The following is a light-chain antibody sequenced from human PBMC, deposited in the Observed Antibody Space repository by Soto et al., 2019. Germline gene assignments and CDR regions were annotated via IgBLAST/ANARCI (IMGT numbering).Light chain of an antibody. V-gene: IGLV1-40*01. CDR3: QSYDSSLSGLV. J-gene: IGLJ1*01. CDR2: GNY. Sequence: QSVLTQPPSVSGAPGQRVTISCTGSTSNIGAGYDVHWYQQLPGTAPKLLIYGNYNRPSGVPDRFSGSKSGTSASLAITGLQAEDEADYYCQSYDSSLSGLVFGTGTKVTVL. CDR1: TSNIGAGYD.